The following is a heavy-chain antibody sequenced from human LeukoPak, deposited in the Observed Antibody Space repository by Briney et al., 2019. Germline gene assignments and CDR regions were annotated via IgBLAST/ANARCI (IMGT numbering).Heavy chain of an antibody. V-gene: IGHV3-7*01. CDR3: ASGNWNDRAFDI. J-gene: IGHJ3*02. Sequence: GGSLRLSCAASGPTFSGYWMSWVRQAPGKGLEWVANIKQDGSERYYVDSVKGRFTISRDNAKNSLYLQMNSLRAEDTAVYYCASGNWNDRAFDIWGQGTMVTVSS. D-gene: IGHD1-20*01. CDR2: IKQDGSER. CDR1: GPTFSGYW.